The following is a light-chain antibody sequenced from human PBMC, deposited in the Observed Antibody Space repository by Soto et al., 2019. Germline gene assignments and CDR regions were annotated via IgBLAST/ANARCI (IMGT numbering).Light chain of an antibody. Sequence: EIVLTQSPGILSLSPGERASLSCGASQSISSSFLAWYQQKPGQAPRLLIYGASSRATGIPDRFSGTGSEADFTLTISSLETEDFAVYYCQQRLSWPITFGQGTRLEIK. V-gene: IGKV3D-20*02. CDR3: QQRLSWPIT. CDR2: GAS. CDR1: QSISSSF. J-gene: IGKJ5*01.